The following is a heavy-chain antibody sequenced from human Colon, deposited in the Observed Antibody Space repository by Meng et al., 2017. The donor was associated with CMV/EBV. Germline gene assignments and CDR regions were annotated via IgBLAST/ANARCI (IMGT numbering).Heavy chain of an antibody. CDR2: ISSSSSYI. V-gene: IGHV3-21*01. CDR3: ARDSSRQLELSWFDP. D-gene: IGHD6-13*01. CDR1: GFTFSSYS. Sequence: GGPLRLSCAASGFTFSSYSMNWVRQAPGKGLEWVSSISSSSSYIYYADSVKGRFTISRDNAKNSLYLQMNSLRAEDTAVYYCARDSSRQLELSWFDPWGQGTLVTVSS. J-gene: IGHJ5*02.